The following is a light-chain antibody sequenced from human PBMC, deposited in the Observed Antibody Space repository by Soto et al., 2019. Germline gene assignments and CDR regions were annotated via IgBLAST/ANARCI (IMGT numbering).Light chain of an antibody. CDR3: QQYGSSRT. V-gene: IGKV1-5*01. J-gene: IGKJ1*01. CDR2: DAS. Sequence: GDRVTITCRASQSISSWLAWYQQKPGKAPKLLIYDASSRATGIPDRFSGSGSGTDFTLTISRLEPEDFAVYYCQQYGSSRTFGQGTKVDIK. CDR1: QSISSW.